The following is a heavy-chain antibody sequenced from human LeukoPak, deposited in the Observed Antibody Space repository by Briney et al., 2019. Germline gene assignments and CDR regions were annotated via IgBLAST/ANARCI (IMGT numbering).Heavy chain of an antibody. J-gene: IGHJ1*01. CDR2: INPNSGGT. D-gene: IGHD3-22*01. CDR1: GYTFTGYY. V-gene: IGHV1-2*02. CDR3: ARDALVIYDSSGYYF. Sequence: ASVKVSCKASGYTFTGYYMHWVRQAPGQGLEWMGWINPNSGGTNYAQKFQGRVTMTRDTSISTAYMELSRLTSDDTAVYYCARDALVIYDSSGYYFWGQGTLVTVSS.